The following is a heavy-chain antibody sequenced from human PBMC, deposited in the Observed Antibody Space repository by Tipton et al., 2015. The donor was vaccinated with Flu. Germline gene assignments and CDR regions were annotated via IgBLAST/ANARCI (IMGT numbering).Heavy chain of an antibody. CDR2: ISSNGGGT. D-gene: IGHD5-12*01. J-gene: IGHJ6*02. V-gene: IGHV3-23*01. CDR3: AKDSSQANYYYYAMDV. Sequence: SPRLSCATSGFTFSNSAMTWVRQAPGKGLEWVSGISSNGGGTYYADSVKGRFTISRDNSKNTLYLQMNSLRAEDTAIYYCAKDSSQANYYYYAMDVWGRGTTVTVSS. CDR1: GFTFSNSA.